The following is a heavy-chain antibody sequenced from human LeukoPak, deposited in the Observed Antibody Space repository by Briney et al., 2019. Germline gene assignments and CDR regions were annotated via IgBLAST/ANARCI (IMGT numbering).Heavy chain of an antibody. Sequence: PSETLSLTCTVSGGSISGYFRSWIRQPAGKGLEWIGRINCSGSNNYNPSLKSRVTMSLDTSKDHLSLNLNSVTAADTAVYYCAREPTSGREPTSGRPLDYWGQGTLVTVTS. D-gene: IGHD5-12*01. V-gene: IGHV4-4*07. J-gene: IGHJ4*02. CDR3: AREPTSGREPTSGRPLDY. CDR2: INCSGSN. CDR1: GGSISGYF.